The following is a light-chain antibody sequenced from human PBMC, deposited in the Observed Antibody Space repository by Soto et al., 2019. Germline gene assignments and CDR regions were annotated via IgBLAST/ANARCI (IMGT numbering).Light chain of an antibody. Sequence: DIVMTQSPATLSVSAGERATLSCRASQSVRSNLAWYQQKPCQAHRLIIYGASTRATGIPARFSGSGSGTEFTLTISSLQSEDFAVYYCQQYKNWPPWTFGQGTKVDI. CDR1: QSVRSN. CDR3: QQYKNWPPWT. J-gene: IGKJ1*01. V-gene: IGKV3-15*01. CDR2: GAS.